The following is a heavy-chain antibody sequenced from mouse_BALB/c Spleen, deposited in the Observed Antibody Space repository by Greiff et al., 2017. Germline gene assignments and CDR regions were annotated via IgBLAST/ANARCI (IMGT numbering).Heavy chain of an antibody. CDR3: ARGGGKNAMDY. D-gene: IGHD2-1*01. J-gene: IGHJ4*01. Sequence: EVKLVESGGGLVKPGGSLKLSCAASGFTFSSYAMSWVRQTPEKRLEWVASISSGGSTYYPDSVKGRFTISRDNARNILYLQMSSLRSEDTAMYYCARGGGKNAMDYWGQGTSVTVSS. CDR2: ISSGGST. CDR1: GFTFSSYA. V-gene: IGHV5-6-5*01.